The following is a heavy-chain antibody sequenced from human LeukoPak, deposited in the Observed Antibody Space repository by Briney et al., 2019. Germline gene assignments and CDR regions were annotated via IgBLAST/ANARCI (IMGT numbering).Heavy chain of an antibody. Sequence: PSETLSLTCTVSGGSISSSSYYWGWIRQPPGKGLEWIGSIYYSGSTYYNPSLKSRVTISVDTSKNQFSLKLSSVTAADTAVYYCARHRVVRQLSGSYPGYFDYWGQGTLVTVSS. CDR1: GGSISSSSYY. D-gene: IGHD3-10*01. CDR2: IYYSGST. V-gene: IGHV4-39*01. CDR3: ARHRVVRQLSGSYPGYFDY. J-gene: IGHJ4*02.